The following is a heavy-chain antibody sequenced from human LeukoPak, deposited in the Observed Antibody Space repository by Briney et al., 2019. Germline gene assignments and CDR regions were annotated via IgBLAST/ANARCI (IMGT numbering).Heavy chain of an antibody. Sequence: PSETLSLTCTVSGGSISSYYWSWIRQPPGKGLEWIGYIYYSGSTNYNPSLKSRVTISVDTSKNQFSLKLSSVTAADTAVYYCARDFYHDFWSGYSSRGYYYYMDVWGKGTTVTASS. CDR2: IYYSGST. V-gene: IGHV4-59*01. CDR1: GGSISSYY. J-gene: IGHJ6*03. CDR3: ARDFYHDFWSGYSSRGYYYYMDV. D-gene: IGHD3-3*01.